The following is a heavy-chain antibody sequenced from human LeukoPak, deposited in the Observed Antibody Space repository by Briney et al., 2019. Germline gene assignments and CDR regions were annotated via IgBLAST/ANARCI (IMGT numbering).Heavy chain of an antibody. Sequence: GGSLRLSCGASGFSFRDYWMSWVRQAPGKGPEWVANIQSDGNEKNYIDSVQGRFTISRDNAKTSLYLQMNSLRAEDTAVYYCARDSAVATYYGVDVWGQGTTVTVSS. V-gene: IGHV3-7*01. CDR2: IQSDGNEK. CDR1: GFSFRDYW. CDR3: ARDSAVATYYGVDV. J-gene: IGHJ6*02. D-gene: IGHD6-19*01.